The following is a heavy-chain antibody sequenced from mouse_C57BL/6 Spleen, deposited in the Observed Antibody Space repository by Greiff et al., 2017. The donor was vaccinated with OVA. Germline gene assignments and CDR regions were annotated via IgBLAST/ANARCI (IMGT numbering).Heavy chain of an antibody. D-gene: IGHD2-14*01. CDR1: GYTFTSYW. Sequence: QVQLQQPGAELVMPGASVKLSCKASGYTFTSYWMHWVKQRPGQGLEWIGEIDPSDSYTNYNQKFKGKSTLTVDKSSSTAYMQLSSLTSEDSAVDYCAREGEYDDAMDYWGQGTSVTVSS. V-gene: IGHV1-69*01. J-gene: IGHJ4*01. CDR3: AREGEYDDAMDY. CDR2: IDPSDSYT.